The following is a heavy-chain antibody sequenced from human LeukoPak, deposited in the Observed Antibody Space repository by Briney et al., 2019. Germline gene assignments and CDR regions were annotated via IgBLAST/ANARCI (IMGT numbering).Heavy chain of an antibody. J-gene: IGHJ6*03. CDR3: ARISLDTAMVRDYYYYYYMDV. CDR2: IYYSGST. V-gene: IGHV4-59*01. Sequence: SETLSLTXTVSGGSISSYYWSWIRQPPGKGLEWIGYIYYSGSTNYNPSLKSRVTISVDTSKNQFSLKLSSVTAADTAVYYCARISLDTAMVRDYYYYYYMDVWGKGTRVTVSS. D-gene: IGHD5-18*01. CDR1: GGSISSYY.